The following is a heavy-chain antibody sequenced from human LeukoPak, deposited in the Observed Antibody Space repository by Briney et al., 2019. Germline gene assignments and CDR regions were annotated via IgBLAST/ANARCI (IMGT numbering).Heavy chain of an antibody. J-gene: IGHJ4*02. V-gene: IGHV3-53*01. CDR1: GFTFSSYS. CDR3: ARGLTNY. CDR2: FYSGGDT. Sequence: GGSLRLSCAASGFTFSSYSMSWVRQAPGKGLEWVSVFYSGGDTHYADSVKGRFTISRDNSKNTLYLQMNSLRAEDTAVYYCARGLTNYWGQGTLVTVSS.